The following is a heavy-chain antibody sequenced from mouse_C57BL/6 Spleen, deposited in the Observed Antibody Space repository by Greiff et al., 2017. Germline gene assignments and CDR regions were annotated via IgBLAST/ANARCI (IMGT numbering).Heavy chain of an antibody. D-gene: IGHD2-4*01. CDR2: INPSTGGT. J-gene: IGHJ4*01. V-gene: IGHV1-42*01. Sequence: VQLQQSGPELVKPGASVKISCKASGYSFTGYYMNWVKQSPEKSLEWIGEINPSTGGTTYNQKFKAKATLTVDKSSSTAYMQLKSLTSEDSAVYYCARSYYDYDVYYAMDYWGQGTSVTVSS. CDR3: ARSYYDYDVYYAMDY. CDR1: GYSFTGYY.